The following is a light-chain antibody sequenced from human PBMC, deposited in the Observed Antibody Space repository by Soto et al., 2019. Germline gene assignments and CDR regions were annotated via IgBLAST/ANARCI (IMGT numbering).Light chain of an antibody. Sequence: QSVLTQPASVSGSPGQSITISCTRISSNVGSYNLVSWYQHPPGKAPKLIIYEGSERPSGVSNRFSGAQSGHTASLTISGLQAEDEADYYRSSYAGAVVFGGGTKLTVL. CDR1: SSNVGSYNL. CDR3: SSYAGAVV. V-gene: IGLV2-23*01. J-gene: IGLJ2*01. CDR2: EGS.